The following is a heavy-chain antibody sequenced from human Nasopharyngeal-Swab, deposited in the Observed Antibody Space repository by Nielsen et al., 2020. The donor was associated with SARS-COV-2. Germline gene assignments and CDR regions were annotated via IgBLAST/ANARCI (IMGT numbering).Heavy chain of an antibody. Sequence: GESLKISCAASGFTFSTYGMNWVRQAPGKGLEWVSSISGTSSYIYYADSVKGRFTISRDNAKNSLYLQMNSLRAEETAVYYCARSRSAMDVWGQGTTVTVSS. CDR1: GFTFSTYG. CDR3: ARSRSAMDV. J-gene: IGHJ6*02. CDR2: ISGTSSYI. V-gene: IGHV3-21*01.